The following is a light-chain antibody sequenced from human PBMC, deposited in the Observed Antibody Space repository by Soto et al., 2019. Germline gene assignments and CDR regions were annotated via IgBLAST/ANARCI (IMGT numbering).Light chain of an antibody. CDR2: EVT. V-gene: IGLV2-8*01. CDR1: SSDVGAYNY. CDR3: TSYAGGNIWV. J-gene: IGLJ3*02. Sequence: QSVLTQPPSASGSPGQSVTISCTGTSSDVGAYNYVSWYQQYPGKAPKLMIYEVTKRPSGVPDRFSGSKSGKTASLTVSGLQPEDEADYHCTSYAGGNIWVFGGGTKVTVL.